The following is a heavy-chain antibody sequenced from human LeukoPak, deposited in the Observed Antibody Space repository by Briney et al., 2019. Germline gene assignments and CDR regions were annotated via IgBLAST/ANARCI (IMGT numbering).Heavy chain of an antibody. CDR2: ISSSSSYI. J-gene: IGHJ3*02. D-gene: IGHD3-22*01. CDR1: GFTFRSYS. Sequence: RPGGSLRLSCAASGFTFRSYSMNWLRQAPGKGLEWVSSISSSSSYIYYADSVKGRFTISRDNAKNSLYLQMNSLRAEDTAVYYCARNLPRITMIPRAFDIWGQGKMVTVSS. CDR3: ARNLPRITMIPRAFDI. V-gene: IGHV3-21*01.